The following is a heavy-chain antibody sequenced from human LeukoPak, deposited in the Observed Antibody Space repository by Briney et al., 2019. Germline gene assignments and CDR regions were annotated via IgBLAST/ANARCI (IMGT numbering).Heavy chain of an antibody. Sequence: GGSLRLSCAASGFTFSTYGMHWVRQDPGKGLEWVAVISYDGSNKYYADSVKGRFTISRDNSKNTLYLQMNSLRAEDTAVYYCARADWPYKDYWGQGTLVTVSS. D-gene: IGHD1-14*01. CDR1: GFTFSTYG. J-gene: IGHJ4*02. V-gene: IGHV3-30*03. CDR3: ARADWPYKDY. CDR2: ISYDGSNK.